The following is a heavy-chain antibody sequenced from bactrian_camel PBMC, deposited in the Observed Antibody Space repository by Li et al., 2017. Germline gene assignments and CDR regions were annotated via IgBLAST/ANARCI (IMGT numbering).Heavy chain of an antibody. CDR2: IDSDGKT. CDR3: AADFWAQRSCDRAGYKS. J-gene: IGHJ6*01. CDR1: GFTFSIYY. D-gene: IGHD6*01. Sequence: VQLVESGGGSVQAGGSLRLSCAASGFTFSIYYMSWVRQAPGKEREGVAAIDSDGKTGYTDSVKGRFTISQDNSKNTLYLHMNSLKSEDSAMYYCAADFWAQRSCDRAGYKSWGQGTQVTVS. V-gene: IGHV3S67*01.